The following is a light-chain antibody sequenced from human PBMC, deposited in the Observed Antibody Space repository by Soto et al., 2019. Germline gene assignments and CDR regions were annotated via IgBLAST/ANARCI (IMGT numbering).Light chain of an antibody. J-gene: IGLJ2*01. CDR2: EVS. V-gene: IGLV2-23*02. CDR3: CSYAGSITHVV. CDR1: SSDVGSYNL. Sequence: QSALTQPASVSGSPGQSITISCTGTSSDVGSYNLVSWYQQHPGKAPKLTIYEVSKRPSGVSNRFSGSKSGNTASLTISGLQAVDEADYYCCSYAGSITHVVFGGGTKVTVL.